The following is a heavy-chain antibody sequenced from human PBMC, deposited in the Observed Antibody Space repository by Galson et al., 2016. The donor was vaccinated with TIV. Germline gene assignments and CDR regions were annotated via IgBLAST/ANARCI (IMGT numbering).Heavy chain of an antibody. CDR2: IIPILGMT. J-gene: IGHJ4*02. CDR3: ARSPHSAYGTFSDY. Sequence: SVKVSCKASGGTFRSYTIIWVRQAPGQGLEWMGRIIPILGMTNYAQRFQGRVTITADRSATTAYMELNSLRSEDTAVYHCARSPHSAYGTFSDYWGQGTLAIVSS. D-gene: IGHD5-12*01. CDR1: GGTFRSYT. V-gene: IGHV1-69*02.